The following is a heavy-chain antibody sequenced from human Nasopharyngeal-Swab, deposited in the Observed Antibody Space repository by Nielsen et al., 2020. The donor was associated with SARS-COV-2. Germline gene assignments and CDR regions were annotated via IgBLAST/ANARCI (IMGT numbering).Heavy chain of an antibody. J-gene: IGHJ6*02. CDR3: AKDLSQGNLRLEVMDV. D-gene: IGHD2/OR15-2a*01. CDR2: ISLRGDHT. Sequence: GGSLKLSCAASGFTFNRYAMSWVRQAPGKGLEWVSAISLRGDHTYYADSVKGRFTISRDNSNNTLYLQMNSLRAEDTAVYYCAKDLSQGNLRLEVMDVWGQGTTVTVSS. V-gene: IGHV3-23*01. CDR1: GFTFNRYA.